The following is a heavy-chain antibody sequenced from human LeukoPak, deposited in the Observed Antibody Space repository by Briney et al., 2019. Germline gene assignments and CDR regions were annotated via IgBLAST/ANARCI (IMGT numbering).Heavy chain of an antibody. CDR1: GGSMSNYY. Sequence: SETLSLTCRVSGGSMSNYYWSWIRQPPGKGLEWIGYVYTSGSTNYNPSLKSRVTISVDKSKNQFSLKLSSLTAADTAVYYCARATVTTLNYYYYMDVWGKGTTVTVSS. J-gene: IGHJ6*03. D-gene: IGHD4-17*01. CDR2: VYTSGST. CDR3: ARATVTTLNYYYYMDV. V-gene: IGHV4-4*08.